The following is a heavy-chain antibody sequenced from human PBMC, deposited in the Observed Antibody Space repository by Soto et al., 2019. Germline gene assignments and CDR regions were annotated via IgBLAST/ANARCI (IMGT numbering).Heavy chain of an antibody. CDR2: VHPNGSI. J-gene: IGHJ4*02. CDR3: VRGSDPYKCGF. V-gene: IGHV4-31*03. D-gene: IGHD6-25*01. Sequence: HVQLQESGPGLVKPSQTLSLTCTVSGASVSSGLYFWNWIRQLPGKGLQWLGHVHPNGSIYYNPSLQSRFTMSMDTSNNQVSLQLNSVTVADTAVYYCVRGSDPYKCGFWGQGALVTVSS. CDR1: GASVSSGLYF.